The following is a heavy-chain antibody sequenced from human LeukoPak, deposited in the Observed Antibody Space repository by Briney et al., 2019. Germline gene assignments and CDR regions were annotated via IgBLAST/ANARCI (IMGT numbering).Heavy chain of an antibody. CDR2: INPNSGGT. Sequence: ASVKVSCKASGYTFTGYYMHWVRQAPGQGLEWMGWINPNSGGTNYAQKFQGRVTMTRDTSISTAYMELSRLRSDDTAVYYCARGRTTPRVATKYYYMGVWGKGTTVTVSS. J-gene: IGHJ6*03. CDR3: ARGRTTPRVATKYYYMGV. CDR1: GYTFTGYY. V-gene: IGHV1-2*02. D-gene: IGHD5-12*01.